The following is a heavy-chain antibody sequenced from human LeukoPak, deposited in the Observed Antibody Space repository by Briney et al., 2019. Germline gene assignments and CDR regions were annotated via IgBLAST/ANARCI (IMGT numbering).Heavy chain of an antibody. J-gene: IGHJ4*02. CDR2: IGNDGFRK. V-gene: IGHV3-30*04. CDR1: GFSFPFYS. D-gene: IGHD3/OR15-3a*01. Sequence: PGGSLRLSCATSGFSFPFYSMHWVRQAPGKGREWVSVIGNDGFRKYYADSVKGRFTISRDNSKSTVYLDINSLRPEDTAVYHCARWDSRAPMIVGSFDYWGLGTLVTVSS. CDR3: ARWDSRAPMIVGSFDY.